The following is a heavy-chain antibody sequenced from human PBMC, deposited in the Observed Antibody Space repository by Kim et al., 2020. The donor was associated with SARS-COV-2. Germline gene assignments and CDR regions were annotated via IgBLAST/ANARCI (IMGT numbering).Heavy chain of an antibody. J-gene: IGHJ2*01. Sequence: SVKVSCKASGGTFSSYAISWVRQAPGQGLEWMGGIIPIFGTANYAQKFQGRVTITADESTSTAYMELSSLRSEDTAVYYCARPASDYGDSRLETDWYFDLWGRGTLVTVSS. V-gene: IGHV1-69*13. CDR1: GGTFSSYA. CDR3: ARPASDYGDSRLETDWYFDL. D-gene: IGHD4-17*01. CDR2: IIPIFGTA.